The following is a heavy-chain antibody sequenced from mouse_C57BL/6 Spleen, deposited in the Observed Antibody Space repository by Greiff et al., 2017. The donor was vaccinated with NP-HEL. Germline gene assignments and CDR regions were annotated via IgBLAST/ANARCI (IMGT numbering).Heavy chain of an antibody. CDR1: GYSITSGYG. V-gene: IGHV3-2*02. D-gene: IGHD1-2*01. J-gene: IGHJ2*01. CDR2: ISYSGST. CDR3: ARTARIKY. Sequence: DVQLQESGPGLVKPSQSLSLTCTVTGYSITSGYGWNWIRQFPGNKLEWMGYISYSGSTNYNPSLKSRSSITRDTSKNQFFLQLNSVTTEDTAKYDCARTARIKYWGQGTTLTVSS.